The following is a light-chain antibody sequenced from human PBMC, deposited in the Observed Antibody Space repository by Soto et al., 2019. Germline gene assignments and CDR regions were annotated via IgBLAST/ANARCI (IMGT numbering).Light chain of an antibody. Sequence: EVVLTQSPATLSLSPGESAPLSCRASQSIRTSLAWYQQKPGQAPRLLIFDASNRANGVPARFGGSGSGTDFTLTINSLEPEDFAVYYCQQRNVWPPITFGQGTRLDIK. J-gene: IGKJ5*01. CDR3: QQRNVWPPIT. CDR2: DAS. CDR1: QSIRTS. V-gene: IGKV3-11*01.